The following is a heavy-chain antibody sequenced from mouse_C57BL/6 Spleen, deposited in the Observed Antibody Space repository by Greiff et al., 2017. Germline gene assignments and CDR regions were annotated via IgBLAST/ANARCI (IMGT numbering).Heavy chain of an antibody. J-gene: IGHJ4*01. CDR1: GYTFTSYW. Sequence: QVQLQQSGAELVRPGSSVKLSCKASGYTFTSYWMDWVKQRPGQGLEWIGNIYPSDSDTHYNQQFKDKATLTVDNSSSTDYMQRSSLTSEDSAVYYCARGGVTDGDYAMDYWGQGTSVTVSS. CDR3: ARGGVTDGDYAMDY. V-gene: IGHV1-61*01. CDR2: IYPSDSDT. D-gene: IGHD2-2*01.